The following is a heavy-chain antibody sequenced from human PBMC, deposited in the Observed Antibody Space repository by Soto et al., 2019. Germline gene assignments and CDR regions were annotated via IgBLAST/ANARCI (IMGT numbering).Heavy chain of an antibody. V-gene: IGHV1-69*13. CDR2: IIPIFGTA. CDR1: GGTFSSYA. Sequence: SVKVSCKASGGTFSSYAISWVRQAPGQGLEWMGGIIPIFGTANYAQKFQGRVTITADESTSTAYMELSSLRSEDTAVYYCAREGYCSSTSCYTTSGFDYWGQGTLVTVSS. CDR3: AREGYCSSTSCYTTSGFDY. J-gene: IGHJ4*02. D-gene: IGHD2-2*02.